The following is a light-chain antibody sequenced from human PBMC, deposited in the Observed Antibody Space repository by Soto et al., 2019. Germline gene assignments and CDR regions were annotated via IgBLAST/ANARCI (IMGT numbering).Light chain of an antibody. CDR1: QYVGTR. CDR2: YTS. V-gene: IGKV3-20*01. Sequence: EIVLTQSPATLSSSPGETATLSCRASQYVGTRLAWYQHKPGQAPRLLIYYTSSRATGIPDRFSGTGSGTDFTLTISRLEPEDFAVYYCQQYGSSPYTFGLGTKVDIK. J-gene: IGKJ2*01. CDR3: QQYGSSPYT.